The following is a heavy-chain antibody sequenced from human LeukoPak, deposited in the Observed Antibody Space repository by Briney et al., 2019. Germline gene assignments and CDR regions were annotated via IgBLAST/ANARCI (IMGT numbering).Heavy chain of an antibody. CDR2: IYPGDSDT. D-gene: IGHD1-26*01. J-gene: IGHJ3*02. Sequence: GASLKISCKGSGYSFTSYWIGWVRQMPGKGLEWMGIIYPGDSDTRYSPSFQGQVTISADKSISTAYLQWSSLKVSDTAMYYCARVQGGELGLDFGAFDIWGQGTMVTVSS. CDR3: ARVQGGELGLDFGAFDI. CDR1: GYSFTSYW. V-gene: IGHV5-51*01.